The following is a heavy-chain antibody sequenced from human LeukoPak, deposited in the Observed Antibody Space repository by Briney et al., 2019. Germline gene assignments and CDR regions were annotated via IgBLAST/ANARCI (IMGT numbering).Heavy chain of an antibody. J-gene: IGHJ4*02. D-gene: IGHD1-26*01. CDR1: GFIFSDYY. V-gene: IGHV3-11*05. CDR3: AKAPGATHFDY. CDR2: ISGSGSDT. Sequence: KPGGSLRLSCAASGFIFSDYYMTWIRQAPGKGLEWLSYISGSGSDTNYADSVKGRFTISRDNSENTLYLQMNSLSAEDTAVYYCAKAPGATHFDYWGQGTLVTVSS.